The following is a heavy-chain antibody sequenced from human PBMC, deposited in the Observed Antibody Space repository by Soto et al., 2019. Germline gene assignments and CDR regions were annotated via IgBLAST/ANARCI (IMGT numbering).Heavy chain of an antibody. CDR1: GGSISTGGYY. J-gene: IGHJ4*02. CDR2: IYYSGSA. Sequence: QVQLQESGPGLVKPSQTLSLTCTVSGGSISTGGYYWSWIRQHPGKGLEWSGYIYYSGSAYYNPSPQSRLTMSVDTSKNQFSLKLSSVTAADTAVYYCARFYYASGSLIVRAPDYWGQGTLVTVSS. CDR3: ARFYYASGSLIVRAPDY. D-gene: IGHD3-10*01. V-gene: IGHV4-31*03.